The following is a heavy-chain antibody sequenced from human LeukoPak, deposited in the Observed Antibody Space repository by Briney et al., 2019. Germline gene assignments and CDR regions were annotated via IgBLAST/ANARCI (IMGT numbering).Heavy chain of an antibody. CDR1: GFSISIYN. V-gene: IGHV3-21*01. CDR3: ARDPRIATAGYYFGS. Sequence: KPGWSLRLSCAASGFSISIYNMNWVRQAPGKGLEWVSFLGSSIRYVKYADSVKGRFTISRDDAKNSLYLQMNSPRVEDTAVYYCARDPRIATAGYYFGSWGQGVLVTVSS. D-gene: IGHD6-25*01. CDR2: LGSSIRYV. J-gene: IGHJ4*02.